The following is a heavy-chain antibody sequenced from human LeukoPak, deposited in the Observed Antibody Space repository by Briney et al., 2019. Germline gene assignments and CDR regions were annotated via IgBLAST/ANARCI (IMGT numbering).Heavy chain of an antibody. CDR2: TRNKANSYTT. CDR3: ARDRGGSYYDY. CDR1: GFTFSDHY. D-gene: IGHD1-26*01. Sequence: GGSLRLSCAASGFTFSDHYMDWVRQAPGKGLEWVGRTRNKANSYTTEYAVSVKGRFTISRDDSKNSLYLQMNSLKTEDTAVYYCARDRGGSYYDYWGQGTLVTVSS. J-gene: IGHJ4*02. V-gene: IGHV3-72*01.